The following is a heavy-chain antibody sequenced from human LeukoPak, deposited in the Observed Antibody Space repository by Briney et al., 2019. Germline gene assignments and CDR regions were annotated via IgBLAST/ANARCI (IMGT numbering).Heavy chain of an antibody. J-gene: IGHJ2*01. CDR3: ARASETKRFGDYSYWYFDL. Sequence: KPSETLSLTCTVSGGSISSGDYYWSWIRQPPGKGLEWIGYIYYSGSTNYNPSLKSRVTMSVDTSKNQFSLKLSSVTAADTAVYYCARASETKRFGDYSYWYFDLWGRGTLVTVSS. D-gene: IGHD4-17*01. V-gene: IGHV4-61*08. CDR1: GGSISSGDYY. CDR2: IYYSGST.